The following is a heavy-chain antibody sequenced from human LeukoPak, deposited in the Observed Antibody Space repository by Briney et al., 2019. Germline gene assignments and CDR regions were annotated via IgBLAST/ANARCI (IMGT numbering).Heavy chain of an antibody. D-gene: IGHD2-15*01. CDR1: GFTFSSYA. V-gene: IGHV3-33*08. CDR3: ARHASGHYFDS. J-gene: IGHJ4*02. Sequence: GGSLRLSCVASGFTFSSYAMSWVRQAPGKGLEWVAIIWFDGSDKYYADSVKGRVTISRDNSKNTLYLQMNSLRAEDTAVYYCARHASGHYFDSWGQGTLVTVSS. CDR2: IWFDGSDK.